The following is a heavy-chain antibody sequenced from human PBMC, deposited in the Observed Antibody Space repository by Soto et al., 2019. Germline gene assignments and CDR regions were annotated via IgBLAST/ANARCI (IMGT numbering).Heavy chain of an antibody. D-gene: IGHD3-16*01. V-gene: IGHV4-34*01. J-gene: IGHJ6*02. CDR3: ARGVSDYVWGSYPSDDYGMDV. Sequence: PSETLSLTCAVYGGSFSGYYWSWIRQPPGKGLEWTGEINHSGSTNYNPSLKSRVTISVDTSKNQFSLKLSSVTAADTAVYYCARGVSDYVWGSYPSDDYGMDVWGQGTTVTVSS. CDR1: GGSFSGYY. CDR2: INHSGST.